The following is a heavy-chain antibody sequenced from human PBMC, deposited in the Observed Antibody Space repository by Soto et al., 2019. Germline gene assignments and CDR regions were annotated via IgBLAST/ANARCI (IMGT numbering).Heavy chain of an antibody. D-gene: IGHD3-10*01. CDR1: GFSVRTNY. Sequence: GESLKISCAASGFSVRTNYMSWVRQAPGKGLEWVSVFESGGSIYYADSVKGRFIIARDNAKNTLYLQMNSLRVEDTAVYYCARAGVTPNFFDYWGQGTLVTVSS. J-gene: IGHJ4*02. CDR2: FESGGSI. V-gene: IGHV3-53*01. CDR3: ARAGVTPNFFDY.